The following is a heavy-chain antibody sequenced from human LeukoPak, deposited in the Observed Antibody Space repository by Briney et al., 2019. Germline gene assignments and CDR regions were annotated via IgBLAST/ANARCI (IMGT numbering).Heavy chain of an antibody. CDR2: IYHSGST. Sequence: SETLSLTCTVSGYSISSGYYWGWVRQPPGQGLEWIGIIYHSGSTYYNPSPKSRVTISVDTSKNQFSLNLSSVTAADTAVYYCARVYGSGSYPRFDPWGQGTLVTVSS. CDR3: ARVYGSGSYPRFDP. V-gene: IGHV4-38-2*02. CDR1: GYSISSGYY. D-gene: IGHD3-10*01. J-gene: IGHJ5*02.